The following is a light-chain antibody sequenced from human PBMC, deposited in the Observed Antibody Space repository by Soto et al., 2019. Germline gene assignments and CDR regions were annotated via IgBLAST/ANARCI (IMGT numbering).Light chain of an antibody. Sequence: EIVMTQFPAILSVSPGERATPSCRASESVSSNLAWYQQKPGQAPRLLISGASTRATGIPVRFSGSGSGTDFTLTISSLQSEDFVFYYCQQYHDWPMTFGPGTKVDI. J-gene: IGKJ3*01. CDR1: ESVSSN. CDR3: QQYHDWPMT. CDR2: GAS. V-gene: IGKV3-15*01.